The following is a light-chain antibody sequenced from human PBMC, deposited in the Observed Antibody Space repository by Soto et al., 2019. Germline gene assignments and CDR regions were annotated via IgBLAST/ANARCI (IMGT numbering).Light chain of an antibody. CDR2: VVY. CDR1: QSVSIN. CDR3: QQYHSWPPRT. J-gene: IGKJ1*01. V-gene: IGKV3D-15*01. Sequence: ERLMTQSPTLLSVSPGERATLSCRASQSVSINLAWYQQKPGQAHRLLIYVVYNRAPGIPARFSGRGSGTEFTLTIISLQSEDVAVYYCQQYHSWPPRTVGQGNEVEIK.